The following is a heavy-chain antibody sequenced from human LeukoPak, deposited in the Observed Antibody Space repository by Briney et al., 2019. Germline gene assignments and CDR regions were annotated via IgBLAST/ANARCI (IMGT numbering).Heavy chain of an antibody. CDR3: ARMAARRPYYYYYYMDV. CDR2: IYYRGST. Sequence: PSETLSLTCTVSGGSISSYYWSWIRQPPGKGLEWIGNIYYRGSTNYNPSLKSRVTISVDTSKNQFSLKLSSVTAADTAVYYCARMAARRPYYYYYYMDVWGKGTTVTVSS. D-gene: IGHD6-6*01. V-gene: IGHV4-59*01. CDR1: GGSISSYY. J-gene: IGHJ6*03.